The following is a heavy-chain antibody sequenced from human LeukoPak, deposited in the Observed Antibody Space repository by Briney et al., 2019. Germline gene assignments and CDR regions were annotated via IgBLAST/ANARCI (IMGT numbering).Heavy chain of an antibody. V-gene: IGHV1-2*02. J-gene: IGHJ6*03. D-gene: IGHD1-1*01. CDR1: GYTFTGYY. CDR3: AKCVRTNYYMDV. Sequence: ASVKVSCKASGYTFTGYYMHWVRQAPGQGLEWMGWINPNSGGTNYAQKFQGRVTITADEFTSTAYMELSSLRSEDTAVYYCAKCVRTNYYMDVWGKGTTVTVSS. CDR2: INPNSGGT.